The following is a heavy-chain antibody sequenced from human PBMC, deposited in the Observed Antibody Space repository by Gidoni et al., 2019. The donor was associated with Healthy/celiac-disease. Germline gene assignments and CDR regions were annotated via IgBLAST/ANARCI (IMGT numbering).Heavy chain of an antibody. CDR1: GFTFSSYS. CDR2: ISSSSSYI. J-gene: IGHJ5*02. Sequence: EVQLVESGGGLVKPGGSLRLSCAASGFTFSSYSMNWVRQAPGKGLELVSSISSSSSYIYYADSVKGRFTISRDNAKNSLYLQMNSLRAEDTAVYYCARDPTQFPGPWGQGTLVTVSS. CDR3: ARDPTQFPGP. V-gene: IGHV3-21*01.